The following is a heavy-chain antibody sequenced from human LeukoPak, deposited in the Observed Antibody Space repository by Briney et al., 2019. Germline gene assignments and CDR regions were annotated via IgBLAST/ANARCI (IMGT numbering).Heavy chain of an antibody. J-gene: IGHJ4*02. CDR3: GRLGIHKPYSLDY. CDR2: GYYRGTH. D-gene: IGHD4-11*01. V-gene: IGHV4-39*01. CDR1: GDSMSGSTYY. Sequence: PSETLSLTCSVSGDSMSGSTYYWAWIRQPPGKGLEWVGSGYYRGTHYYNPSLKSRATITLDSRNQFSLRLTSVTAADTAVYYCGRLGIHKPYSLDYWGQGTLVTVSS.